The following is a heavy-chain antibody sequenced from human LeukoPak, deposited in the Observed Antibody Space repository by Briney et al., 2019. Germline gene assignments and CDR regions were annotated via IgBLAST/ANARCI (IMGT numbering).Heavy chain of an antibody. V-gene: IGHV3-74*01. Sequence: GGSLRLSWAASGFTFSNYWMHWVRQAPGKGLVWVSRINTGGSRITYADSVKGRFTISRDNAMNTVYLQMNSLRAEDTAVYYCAKDDYGDPYYFDYWGQGTLVTVSS. J-gene: IGHJ4*02. D-gene: IGHD4-17*01. CDR3: AKDDYGDPYYFDY. CDR1: GFTFSNYW. CDR2: INTGGSRI.